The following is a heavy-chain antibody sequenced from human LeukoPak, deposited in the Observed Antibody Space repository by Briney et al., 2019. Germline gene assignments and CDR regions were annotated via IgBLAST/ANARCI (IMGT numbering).Heavy chain of an antibody. Sequence: ASVKVSCKTSGYSFTVHYLHWLRQAPGQGLGWMGWIKPDSGATTFAQNFQGRVTMTSDTSINTAYMELSSLTSDDTAMYYCARDHDYGPDYWGQGTLVTVSA. V-gene: IGHV1-2*02. CDR2: IKPDSGAT. CDR3: ARDHDYGPDY. D-gene: IGHD4/OR15-4a*01. CDR1: GYSFTVHY. J-gene: IGHJ4*02.